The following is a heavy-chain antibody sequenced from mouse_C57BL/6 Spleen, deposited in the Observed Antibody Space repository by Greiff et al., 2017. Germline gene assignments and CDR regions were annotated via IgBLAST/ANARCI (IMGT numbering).Heavy chain of an antibody. V-gene: IGHV1-26*01. CDR3: AERGDGYWLAY. CDR1: GYTFTDYY. Sequence: EVQLQQSGPELVKPGASVKISCKASGYTFTDYYMTWVKQSPGKSLEWIGDINPNNGGTSYNQKFKGKATLTVDKSSSTAYMELSSLTSEDSAVYYCAERGDGYWLAYWGQGTLVTVSA. D-gene: IGHD2-3*01. J-gene: IGHJ3*01. CDR2: INPNNGGT.